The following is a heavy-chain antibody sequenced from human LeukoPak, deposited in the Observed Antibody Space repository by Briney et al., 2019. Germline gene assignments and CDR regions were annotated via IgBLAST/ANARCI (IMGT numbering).Heavy chain of an antibody. Sequence: SETLSLTCTVSGGSISPYYWSWIRQPPGKGLEWLGYIYYSGSSTYNPALVRRVAILLDASKNHFFLQLRTVTAADNAVYYCSRWAGSTMFLDYWGQGTLVTVSS. V-gene: IGHV4-59*01. CDR1: GGSISPYY. D-gene: IGHD3-10*02. J-gene: IGHJ4*02. CDR2: IYYSGSS. CDR3: SRWAGSTMFLDY.